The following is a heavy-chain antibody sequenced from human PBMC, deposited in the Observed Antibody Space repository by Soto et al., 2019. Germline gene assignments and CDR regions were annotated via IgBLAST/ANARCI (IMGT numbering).Heavy chain of an antibody. Sequence: ASVKVSCKASGGTFSSYAISWVRQAPGQGLEWMGGIIPIFGIANYDQKFQGRVTITADKSTSTAYMELSSLRSEDTAVYYCAREEGGSYYFDYWGQGTLVTVSS. J-gene: IGHJ4*02. CDR3: AREEGGSYYFDY. V-gene: IGHV1-69*10. CDR1: GGTFSSYA. CDR2: IIPIFGIA. D-gene: IGHD1-26*01.